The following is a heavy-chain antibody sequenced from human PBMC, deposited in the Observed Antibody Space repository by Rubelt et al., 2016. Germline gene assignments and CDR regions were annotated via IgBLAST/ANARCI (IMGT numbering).Heavy chain of an antibody. CDR1: GYIFNTYG. Sequence: QVQLVQSGAEVKKPGASVKVSCKPSGYIFNTYGISWVRQAPGQGLEWVGWISAYNGNTIYAQKLQGRVTMTTDTATTTASMELKNLGSDDTAMYYCARRVTSGWHQNDCWGQGTRVTVSS. CDR2: ISAYNGNT. D-gene: IGHD6-19*01. V-gene: IGHV1-18*01. J-gene: IGHJ4*02. CDR3: ARRVTSGWHQNDC.